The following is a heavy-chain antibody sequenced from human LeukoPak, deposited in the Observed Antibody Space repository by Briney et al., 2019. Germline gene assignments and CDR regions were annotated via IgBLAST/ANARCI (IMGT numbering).Heavy chain of an antibody. D-gene: IGHD3-10*01. J-gene: IGHJ4*02. CDR3: ARDSVGAPDR. Sequence: PGGSLRLSCAASGFTFSDYWMVWFRQAPGKGLEWVATIKQDGSEKYYVGSVKGRFTISRDNAKNSLYLEMNSLRAEDTAVYYCARDSVGAPDRWGQGTLVTVSS. CDR2: IKQDGSEK. CDR1: GFTFSDYW. V-gene: IGHV3-7*01.